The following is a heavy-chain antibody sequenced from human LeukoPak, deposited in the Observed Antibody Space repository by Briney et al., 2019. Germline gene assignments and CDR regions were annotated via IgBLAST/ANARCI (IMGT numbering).Heavy chain of an antibody. Sequence: PGRSLRLSCTASGFTFGDYAMSWVRQAPGKGLEWVGFIRSKAYGGTTEYAASVKGRFTISRDDSKSIAYLQMNSLKTEDTAVYYRTRISRAGLLYHKYYFDYWGQGTLVTVSS. CDR2: IRSKAYGGTT. J-gene: IGHJ4*02. CDR1: GFTFGDYA. D-gene: IGHD3-3*01. CDR3: TRISRAGLLYHKYYFDY. V-gene: IGHV3-49*04.